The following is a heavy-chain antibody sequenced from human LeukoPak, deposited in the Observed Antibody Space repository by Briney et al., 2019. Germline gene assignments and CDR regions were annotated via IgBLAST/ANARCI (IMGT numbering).Heavy chain of an antibody. D-gene: IGHD3-10*01. CDR1: GGSISSSSYY. V-gene: IGHV4-39*01. CDR2: IYYSGST. CDR3: ARHAMVRGVLRYFDY. Sequence: SETLSLICTVSGGSISSSSYYWDWIRLPPGKGLEWIANIYYSGSTYYNPSLKSRVTISIDTFKNQFSLKLSSVTAADTAVYYCARHAMVRGVLRYFDYWGQGTLVTVSS. J-gene: IGHJ4*02.